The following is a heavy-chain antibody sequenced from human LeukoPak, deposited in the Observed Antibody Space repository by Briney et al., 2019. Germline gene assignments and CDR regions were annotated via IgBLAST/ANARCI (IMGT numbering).Heavy chain of an antibody. J-gene: IGHJ4*02. CDR1: GFTFSSYA. CDR2: ISGSDGST. D-gene: IGHD2-15*01. CDR3: ANRYCSGGSCYTFDY. V-gene: IGHV3-23*01. Sequence: GGSPKLSCAASGFTFSSYAMSWVRQAPGKGLEWVSAISGSDGSTYYADSVKGRFTISRDNSKNTLYLQMNSLRAEDTAVYYCANRYCSGGSCYTFDYWGQGTLVTVSS.